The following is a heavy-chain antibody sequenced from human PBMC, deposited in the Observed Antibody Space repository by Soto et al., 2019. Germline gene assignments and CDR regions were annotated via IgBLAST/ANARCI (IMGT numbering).Heavy chain of an antibody. CDR3: ARESRDGFNSTFDS. Sequence: QVQLQESGPGLVKPSQTLSLTCTVSGFSISSGAYYWSWIRQHPGKGLEWIGYIYYSGSTSYNPSLKSRVTISVETTKTQFSLKLSSMTAADTAVYYCARESRDGFNSTFDSWGQGTLVTVSS. V-gene: IGHV4-31*03. CDR2: IYYSGST. D-gene: IGHD5-12*01. J-gene: IGHJ4*02. CDR1: GFSISSGAYY.